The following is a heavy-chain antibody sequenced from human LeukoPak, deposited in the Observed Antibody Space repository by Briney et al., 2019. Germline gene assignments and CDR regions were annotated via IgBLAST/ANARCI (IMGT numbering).Heavy chain of an antibody. J-gene: IGHJ3*02. CDR2: IYHSGST. V-gene: IGHV4-30-2*01. CDR3: ARDPTSGATNAFDI. Sequence: LRLSCTASGVTFTDLYMSWIRQPPGKGLEWIGYIYHSGSTYYNPSLKSRVTISVDRSKNQFSLKLSSVTAADTAVYYCARDPTSGATNAFDIWGQGTMVTVSS. D-gene: IGHD1-26*01. CDR1: GVTFTDLY.